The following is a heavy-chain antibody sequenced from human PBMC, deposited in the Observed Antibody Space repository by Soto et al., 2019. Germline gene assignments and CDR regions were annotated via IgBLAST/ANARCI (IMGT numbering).Heavy chain of an antibody. Sequence: ASVKVSCKASGYTFTSYAMHWVRQAPGQRLEWMGWINAGNGNTKCSQKFQDRVTITRDTSASTAYMELSSLRSEDTAVYYCARGESVVGDYRARGTPVPGSS. CDR2: INAGNGNT. CDR1: GYTFTSYA. CDR3: ARGESVVGDY. V-gene: IGHV1-3*01. D-gene: IGHD2-2*01. J-gene: IGHJ4*02.